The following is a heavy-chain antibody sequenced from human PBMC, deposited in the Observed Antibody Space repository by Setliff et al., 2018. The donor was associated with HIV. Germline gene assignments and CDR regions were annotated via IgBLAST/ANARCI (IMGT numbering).Heavy chain of an antibody. V-gene: IGHV1-3*04. CDR2: INTANANT. CDR1: GYTFSNYA. Sequence: ASVKVSCKSSGYTFSNYAPHWVRQAPGQRLEWMGWINTANANTKYSQKFQGRVTITRDTSASTAYMELSSLRSEDTAVYFCARDMQDNNSFGPNSNLGYWGQGTQVTVSS. J-gene: IGHJ4*02. CDR3: ARDMQDNNSFGPNSNLGY. D-gene: IGHD5-18*01.